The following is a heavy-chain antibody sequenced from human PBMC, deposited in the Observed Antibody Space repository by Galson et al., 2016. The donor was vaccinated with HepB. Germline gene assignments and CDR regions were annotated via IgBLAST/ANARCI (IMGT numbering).Heavy chain of an antibody. Sequence: SLRLSCAVSGFTFINHQMHWLRQVPGKGLVWVSRIEPHGNSPIYADSVKVRITISRDNAKNTLNLQMDRLGDEDTAVYYCARGVIMSWGALQYWGQGILVAVSS. D-gene: IGHD3-3*01. CDR3: ARGVIMSWGALQY. CDR2: IEPHGNSP. J-gene: IGHJ4*02. CDR1: GFTFINHQ. V-gene: IGHV3-74*01.